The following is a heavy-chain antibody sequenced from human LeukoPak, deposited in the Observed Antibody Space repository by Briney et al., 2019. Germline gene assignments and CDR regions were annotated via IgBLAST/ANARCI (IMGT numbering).Heavy chain of an antibody. J-gene: IGHJ4*02. D-gene: IGHD3-10*01. CDR3: ARDGSGIFYFDY. CDR1: GYTFTSYY. CDR2: INPSGGST. Sequence: ASVKVSCKASGYTFTSYYMHWVRQAPGQGLEGKAIINPSGGSTSYAQKFQGRVTMTRDTSTSTVYMELSSLRSEDTAVYYCARDGSGIFYFDYWGQGTLVTVSS. V-gene: IGHV1-46*01.